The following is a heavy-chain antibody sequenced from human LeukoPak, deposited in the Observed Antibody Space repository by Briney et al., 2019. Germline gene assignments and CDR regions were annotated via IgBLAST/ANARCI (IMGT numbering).Heavy chain of an antibody. J-gene: IGHJ5*02. V-gene: IGHV3-23*01. CDR1: GFTFSNYA. CDR2: ISGSGLST. Sequence: PGGSLRLSCAASGFTFSNYAMSWVRQAPGKGLGSVSVISGSGLSTYYADSVKGRFTISRDNSKNTLYLQMNSLRAEDTAVYYCAKGGLYNWFDPWGQGTLVTVSS. D-gene: IGHD5-12*01. CDR3: AKGGLYNWFDP.